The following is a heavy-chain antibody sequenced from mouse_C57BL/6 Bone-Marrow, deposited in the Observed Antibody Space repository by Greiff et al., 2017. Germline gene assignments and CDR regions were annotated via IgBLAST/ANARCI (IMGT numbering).Heavy chain of an antibody. Sequence: EVQGVESGGDLVKPGGSLKLSCAASGFTFSSYGMSWVRQTPDKRLEWVATISSGGSYTYYPDSVKGRFTISRDNAKNTLYLQMSSLKSEDTAMYYCARQGYYYGCRTWFAYWGQGTLVTVSA. CDR1: GFTFSSYG. CDR2: ISSGGSYT. D-gene: IGHD1-1*01. J-gene: IGHJ3*01. V-gene: IGHV5-6*01. CDR3: ARQGYYYGCRTWFAY.